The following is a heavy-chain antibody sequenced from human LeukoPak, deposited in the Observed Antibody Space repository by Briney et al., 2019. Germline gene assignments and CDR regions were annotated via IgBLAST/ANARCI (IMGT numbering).Heavy chain of an antibody. D-gene: IGHD1-26*01. CDR1: GGSISSGSYY. CDR2: IYYSGST. CDR3: AGSSGSYAFGY. Sequence: PSETLSLTCTVSGGSISSGSYYWSWIRQPAGKGLEWIGYIYYSGSTNYNPSLKSRVTISVDTSKNQFSLKLSSVTAADTAVYYCAGSSGSYAFGYWGQGTLVTVSS. V-gene: IGHV4-61*10. J-gene: IGHJ4*02.